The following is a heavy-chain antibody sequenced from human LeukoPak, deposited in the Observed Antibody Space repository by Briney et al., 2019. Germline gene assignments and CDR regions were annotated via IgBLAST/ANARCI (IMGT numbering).Heavy chain of an antibody. J-gene: IGHJ4*02. CDR2: IYTDTIT. CDR3: ASLESHDS. Sequence: SETLSLTCTVSGGSISSGSYWWNWIRQPAGKGLEWIGRIYTDTITTYNPSLKSRVTISVDTSKNQFSLKLTSVTAADTAVYYCASLESHDSWGQGTLVTVSS. D-gene: IGHD3-3*01. V-gene: IGHV4-61*02. CDR1: GGSISSGSYW.